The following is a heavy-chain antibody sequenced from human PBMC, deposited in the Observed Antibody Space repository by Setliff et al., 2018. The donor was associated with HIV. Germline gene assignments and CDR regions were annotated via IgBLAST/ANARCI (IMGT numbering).Heavy chain of an antibody. D-gene: IGHD7-27*01. J-gene: IGHJ4*02. CDR2: MNPNSGNT. Sequence: ASVKVSCKASGYTFTSYAMNWVRQATGQGLEWMGWMNPNSGNTGYAQKFQGRVTMTRNTSINTAYMELSSLRSQDTAVYYCARGRFWGPHWGQGTLVTVSS. V-gene: IGHV1-8*02. CDR3: ARGRFWGPH. CDR1: GYTFTSYA.